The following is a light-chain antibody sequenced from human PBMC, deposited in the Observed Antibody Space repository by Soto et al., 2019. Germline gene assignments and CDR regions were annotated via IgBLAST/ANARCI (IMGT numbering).Light chain of an antibody. J-gene: IGKJ3*01. CDR1: QSISSY. V-gene: IGKV1-39*01. CDR3: QQSYSTPLT. CDR2: AAS. Sequence: DIEMTQYPSSLSASVGDRVTITCRASQSISSYLNWYQQKQGKAPKLLIYAASILQSGVPSRFSGSGSGTDFSLTISSLQPEDFATYYFQQSYSTPLTFGPGTKVHIK.